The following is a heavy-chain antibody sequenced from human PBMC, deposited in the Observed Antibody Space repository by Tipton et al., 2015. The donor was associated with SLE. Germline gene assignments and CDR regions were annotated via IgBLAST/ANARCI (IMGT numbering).Heavy chain of an antibody. CDR2: INHSGST. CDR1: GGSISSYY. Sequence: TLSLTCTVSGGSISSYYWSWIRQPPGKGLEWIGEINHSGSTNYNPSLKSRATISVDTSKTQFSLKLSSVTAADTAVYYCARDDHSYWGQGTLVTVSS. CDR3: ARDDHSY. D-gene: IGHD3-3*01. V-gene: IGHV4-34*01. J-gene: IGHJ4*02.